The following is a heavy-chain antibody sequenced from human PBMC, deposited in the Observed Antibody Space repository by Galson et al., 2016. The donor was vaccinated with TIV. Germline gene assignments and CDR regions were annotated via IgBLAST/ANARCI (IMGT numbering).Heavy chain of an antibody. CDR3: ARTPLPTEYYETSGNSGAFDF. D-gene: IGHD3-16*01. J-gene: IGHJ3*01. V-gene: IGHV2-70*11. CDR1: GFSLSATGMS. CDR2: IDWDDDI. Sequence: PALVKPTQTLTLTCTFSGFSLSATGMSVSWIRQPPGKALEWLARIDWDDDIYFSTSLRTRLTISKDTSKNQVVLTMTNMDPVDTATYFCARTPLPTEYYETSGNSGAFDFWGQGTKVTVSS.